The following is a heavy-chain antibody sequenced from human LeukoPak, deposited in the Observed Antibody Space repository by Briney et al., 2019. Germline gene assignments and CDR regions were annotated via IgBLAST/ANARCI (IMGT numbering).Heavy chain of an antibody. CDR1: GFTFSSYA. CDR2: ISGSGGTT. CDR3: ADTPFSDYYYYMDV. J-gene: IGHJ6*03. Sequence: GGSLRLSCAASGFTFSSYAMTWVRQAPGKGLEWVSAISGSGGTTYFADSVKGRLTISRDNSKNTLYLQMSSLRAEDTAVYYCADTPFSDYYYYMDVWGKGTTVTVSS. V-gene: IGHV3-23*01.